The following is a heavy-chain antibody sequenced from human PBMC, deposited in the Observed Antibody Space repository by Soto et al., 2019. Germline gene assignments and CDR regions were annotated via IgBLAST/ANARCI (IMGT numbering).Heavy chain of an antibody. V-gene: IGHV3-30-3*01. Sequence: QVQLVESGGGVVQPGRSLRLSCAASGFTFSSYAMHWVRQAPGKGLEWVAVISYDGSNKYYADSVKGRFTISRDNSKNTLYLQMNSLRAEDTAVYYCARQHDILTGYYTSDAFDIWGQGTMVTVSS. CDR1: GFTFSSYA. J-gene: IGHJ3*02. CDR3: ARQHDILTGYYTSDAFDI. D-gene: IGHD3-9*01. CDR2: ISYDGSNK.